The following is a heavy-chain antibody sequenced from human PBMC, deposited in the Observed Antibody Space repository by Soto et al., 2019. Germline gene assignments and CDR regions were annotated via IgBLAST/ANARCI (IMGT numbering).Heavy chain of an antibody. D-gene: IGHD3-22*01. Sequence: RASVKVSCKASGYTFTSYGISWVRQAPGQGLEWMGWISAYNGNTNYAQKLQGRVTMTTDTSTSTAYMELRSLRSDDTAVYYCARERYYYDSSGLGGYFDYWGQGTLVTVSS. CDR1: GYTFTSYG. CDR2: ISAYNGNT. V-gene: IGHV1-18*04. CDR3: ARERYYYDSSGLGGYFDY. J-gene: IGHJ4*02.